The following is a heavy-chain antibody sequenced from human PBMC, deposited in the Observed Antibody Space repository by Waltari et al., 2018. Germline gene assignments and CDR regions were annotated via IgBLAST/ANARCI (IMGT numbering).Heavy chain of an antibody. CDR1: GYSISSGYY. V-gene: IGHV4-38-2*02. Sequence: QVQLQESGPGLVKPSETLSLTCAVSGYSISSGYYCGCIRQPPGKGLEWIGSIYHSGSTYYNPSLKSRVTISVDTSKNQFSLKLSSVTAADTAVYYCARDRKYYYYGMDVWGQGTTVTVSS. J-gene: IGHJ6*02. CDR2: IYHSGST. CDR3: ARDRKYYYYGMDV.